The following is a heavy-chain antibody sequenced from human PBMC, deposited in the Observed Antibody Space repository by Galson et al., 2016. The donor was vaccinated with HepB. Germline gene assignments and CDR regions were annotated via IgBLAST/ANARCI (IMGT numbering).Heavy chain of an antibody. CDR3: ARDVQYRFDS. V-gene: IGHV1-18*01. Sequence: SVKVSCKASGYTFTTSGISWVRQAPGQGLEWMGWISTYSGNTKNAQKFQGGLTLTTDSSTTTAYMELRSLRFDDTALYYLARDVQYRFDSWGQGTLVTVSS. CDR1: GYTFTTSG. CDR2: ISTYSGNT. J-gene: IGHJ4*02. D-gene: IGHD2/OR15-2a*01.